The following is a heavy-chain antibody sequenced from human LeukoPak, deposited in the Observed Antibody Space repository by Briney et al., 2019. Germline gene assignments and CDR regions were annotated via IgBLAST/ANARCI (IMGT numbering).Heavy chain of an antibody. D-gene: IGHD1-26*01. CDR2: IYRSGGT. Sequence: NPPRTLSLTCAVSRVAISSPNWWTWVRQPPGKGLEWIGEIYRSGGTNYNPSLKSRVTMSVDKSKNQFSLKLTSVTAADTAVYYCARVRYSGSYYGHDAFDIWGQGTMVTVSS. V-gene: IGHV4-4*03. J-gene: IGHJ3*02. CDR3: ARVRYSGSYYGHDAFDI. CDR1: RVAISSPNW.